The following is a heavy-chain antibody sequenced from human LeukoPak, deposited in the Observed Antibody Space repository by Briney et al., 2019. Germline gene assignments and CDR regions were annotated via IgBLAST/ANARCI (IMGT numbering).Heavy chain of an antibody. Sequence: PSETLSLTCTVSGGSISGYYWNWVRQAPGKGLEWVANIKLDGSETYYTDSVKGRFTISRDNAKNSLYLQMNSLRADDTAVYYCAKDQMVGQWPTNLDYWGQGTLVTVSS. V-gene: IGHV3-7*01. CDR2: IKLDGSET. CDR1: GGSISGYY. D-gene: IGHD6-19*01. CDR3: AKDQMVGQWPTNLDY. J-gene: IGHJ4*02.